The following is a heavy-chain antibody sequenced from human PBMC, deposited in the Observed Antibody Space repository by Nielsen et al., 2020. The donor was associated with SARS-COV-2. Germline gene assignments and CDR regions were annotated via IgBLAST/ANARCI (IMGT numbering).Heavy chain of an antibody. D-gene: IGHD3/OR15-3a*01. V-gene: IGHV4-34*01. CDR1: GGSFSGYY. J-gene: IGHJ4*02. CDR3: ARESGLDTTDN. CDR2: ISHSGST. Sequence: GSLRLSCAVYGGSFSGYYWSWIRQPPGKGLEWIGEISHSGSTNYKPSLKSRVTISVDRSKNQFSLKMSSVTAADTAVYYCARESGLDTTDNWGQGVLVTVSS.